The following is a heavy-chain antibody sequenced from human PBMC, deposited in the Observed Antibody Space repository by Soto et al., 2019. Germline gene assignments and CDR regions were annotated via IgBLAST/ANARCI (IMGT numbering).Heavy chain of an antibody. D-gene: IGHD6-25*01. J-gene: IGHJ6*02. Sequence: MESGGGLVKPGGSLRLSCVGPGFIFSSYYMNWVRQAPGKGLEWVSSISGGSAYIYYADSVKGRFTISRDNAKNSLYLEMNSLRVEDTAVYYCVRVWRLVGRYGMDVWGQGTTVTVSS. CDR2: ISGGSAYI. CDR3: VRVWRLVGRYGMDV. CDR1: GFIFSSYY. V-gene: IGHV3-21*01.